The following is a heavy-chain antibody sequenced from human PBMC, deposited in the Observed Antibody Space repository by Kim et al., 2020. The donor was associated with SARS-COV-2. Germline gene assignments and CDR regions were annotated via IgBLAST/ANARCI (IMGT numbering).Heavy chain of an antibody. Sequence: GGSLRLSCAASGFTFSSYSMNWVRQAPGKGLEWVSSISSSSSYIYYADSVKGRFSISRDNAKNSLYLQMNSLRAEDTAMFYCARIRYCSGGSCPEPFDYWGQGTLVTVSS. CDR2: ISSSSSYI. D-gene: IGHD2-15*01. J-gene: IGHJ4*02. V-gene: IGHV3-21*01. CDR3: ARIRYCSGGSCPEPFDY. CDR1: GFTFSSYS.